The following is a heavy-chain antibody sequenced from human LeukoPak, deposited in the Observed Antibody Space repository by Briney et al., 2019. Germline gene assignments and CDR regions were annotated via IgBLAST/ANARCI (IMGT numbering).Heavy chain of an antibody. Sequence: SETLSLTCAVSGYSISSGYYWGWIRQPPGKGLEWIGYIYDSGSTNYNPSLKSRVTISVDTSKNHFSLKLSSVTAADTAVYYCARELVRGVIGAFDIWGQGTMVTVSS. V-gene: IGHV4-38-2*02. CDR1: GYSISSGYY. CDR2: IYDSGST. CDR3: ARELVRGVIGAFDI. D-gene: IGHD3-10*01. J-gene: IGHJ3*02.